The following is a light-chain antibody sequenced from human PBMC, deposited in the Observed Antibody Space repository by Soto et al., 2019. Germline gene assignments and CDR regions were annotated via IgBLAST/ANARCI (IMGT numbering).Light chain of an antibody. J-gene: IGKJ1*01. CDR1: QSVVTNY. CDR2: GAS. CDR3: QQRSNWPRT. V-gene: IGKV3D-20*02. Sequence: EIVLTQSPGTLSLSPGERATLSCRASQSVVTNYLAWYQQKPGQAPRLLIYGASTRATGIPDRFGGSGSGTVFTLTISRLEPEDFAVYYCQQRSNWPRTFGQGTKVEIK.